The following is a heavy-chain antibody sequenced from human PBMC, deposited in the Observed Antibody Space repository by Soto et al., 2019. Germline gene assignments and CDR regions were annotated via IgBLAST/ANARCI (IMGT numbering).Heavy chain of an antibody. D-gene: IGHD6-19*01. CDR2: XWXXGXTX. Sequence: GGSQRLSCAASGFTFNNYGMHWVRQVPGKGLEXVAXXWXXGXTXXXAXXVKGRFTISRDISRNTLYLQMHSLRAEETAVYYCAREIAVAGSAFDYWGRGTLVTVSS. CDR3: AREIAVAGSAFDY. CDR1: GFTFNNYG. J-gene: IGHJ4*02. V-gene: IGHV3-33*01.